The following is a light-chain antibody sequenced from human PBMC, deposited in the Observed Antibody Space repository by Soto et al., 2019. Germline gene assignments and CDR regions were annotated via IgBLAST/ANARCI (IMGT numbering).Light chain of an antibody. CDR3: QQRSNCPIT. CDR2: DAS. Sequence: LVLTQSPATLSLSPGERATLSCRASQGVSSYLAWYQQKPGQAPRLLIYDASNRATGIPARFSGSGSGTDFTLTISSLEPEDFAVYYCQQRSNCPITFGQGTRLDIK. CDR1: QGVSSY. V-gene: IGKV3-11*01. J-gene: IGKJ5*01.